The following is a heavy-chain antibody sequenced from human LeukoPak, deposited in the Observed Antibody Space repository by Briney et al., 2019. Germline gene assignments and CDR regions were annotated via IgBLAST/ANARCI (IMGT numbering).Heavy chain of an antibody. CDR3: ARDFSLQLFDY. CDR2: IWCDGSYK. V-gene: IGHV3-33*01. Sequence: PGRSLRLSCAASGFTFRSYGFQWVRQAPGKGLEWVAVIWCDGSYKYYADSVKGRFTISRDDSKNTLYLQMNSLRAEDTAVYYCARDFSLQLFDYWGQGTLVTVFS. CDR1: GFTFRSYG. J-gene: IGHJ4*02. D-gene: IGHD5-24*01.